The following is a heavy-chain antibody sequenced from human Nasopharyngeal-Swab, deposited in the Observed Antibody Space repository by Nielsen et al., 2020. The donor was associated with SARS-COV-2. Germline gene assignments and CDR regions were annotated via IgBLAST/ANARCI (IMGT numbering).Heavy chain of an antibody. CDR3: AKATGSYPNGWFDP. V-gene: IGHV3-11*04. CDR1: GFTFSDYY. J-gene: IGHJ5*02. CDR2: ISTSGRST. Sequence: GESLKISCAASGFTFSDYYMAWIRQAPGKGLEWVSYISTSGRSTDSADSVKGRFTISRDNSRNTVYLQMNSLRAEDTAVYYCAKATGSYPNGWFDPWGQGTLVTVSS. D-gene: IGHD1-26*01.